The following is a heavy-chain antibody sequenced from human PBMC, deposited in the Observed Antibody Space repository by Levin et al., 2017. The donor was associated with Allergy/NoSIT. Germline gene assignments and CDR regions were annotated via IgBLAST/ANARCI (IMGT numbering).Heavy chain of an antibody. CDR3: ARGFYSSGWYRTVPFDY. V-gene: IGHV4-34*01. CDR1: GGSFSGYY. D-gene: IGHD6-19*01. Sequence: SETLSLTCAVYGGSFSGYYWSWIRQPPGKGLEWIGEINHSGSTNYNPSLKSRVTISVDTSKNQFSLKLSSVTAADTAVYYCARGFYSSGWYRTVPFDYWGQGTLVTVSS. J-gene: IGHJ4*02. CDR2: INHSGST.